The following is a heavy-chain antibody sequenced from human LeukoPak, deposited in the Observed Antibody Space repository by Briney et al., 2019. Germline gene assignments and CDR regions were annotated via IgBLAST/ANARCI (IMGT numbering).Heavy chain of an antibody. CDR1: GGSINSYGYY. CDR2: INHSGST. Sequence: SETLSLTCSVSGGSINSYGYYWSWIRQPPGKGLEWIGEINHSGSTNYNPSLKSRVTISVDTSKNQFSLKLSSVTAADTAVYYCARAVPYDAWGQGTLVTVSS. D-gene: IGHD3-3*01. V-gene: IGHV4-34*01. J-gene: IGHJ5*02. CDR3: ARAVPYDA.